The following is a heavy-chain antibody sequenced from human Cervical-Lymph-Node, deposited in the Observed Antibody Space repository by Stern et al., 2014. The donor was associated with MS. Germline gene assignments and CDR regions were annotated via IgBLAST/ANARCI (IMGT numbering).Heavy chain of an antibody. J-gene: IGHJ4*02. Sequence: QVQLVQSGAEVKKPGASVKVSCKASGYRFSTFYLHWLRQAPGQGLHWIGRIDPGRGATNSSQTFQGRLTMTRDRSITTAYLELSGLRSDDTAVYYCARIYCSGDECYHSFDTWGQGTLVTVSS. CDR2: IDPGRGAT. CDR1: GYRFSTFY. V-gene: IGHV1-2*06. CDR3: ARIYCSGDECYHSFDT. D-gene: IGHD3-16*02.